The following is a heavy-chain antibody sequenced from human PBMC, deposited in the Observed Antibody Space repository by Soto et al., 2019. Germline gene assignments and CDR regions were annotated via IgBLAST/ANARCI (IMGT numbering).Heavy chain of an antibody. J-gene: IGHJ6*03. CDR2: ISYDGSNK. CDR3: ETDGVLRFWEWLEYDYDYFGG. Sequence: QVQLVESGGGVVQPGRSLRLSCAASGFTFSSYGMHWVRQAPGKGLEWVAVISYDGSNKYYADSVKGRFTIARDTSKNALYLQLTGLPAQYSGVYSCETDGVLRFWEWLEYDYDYFGGWGAGSTVTVSS. D-gene: IGHD3-3*01. V-gene: IGHV3-30*03. CDR1: GFTFSSYG.